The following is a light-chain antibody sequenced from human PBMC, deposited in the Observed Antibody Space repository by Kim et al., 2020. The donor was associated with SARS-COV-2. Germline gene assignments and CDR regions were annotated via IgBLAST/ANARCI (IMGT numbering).Light chain of an antibody. CDR2: AAS. CDR3: QQANSFPLT. Sequence: DIQMTQSPSSVSASVGDRVTITCRASQGISSWLVWYQQKPGKAPKLLIYAASNLQGGVPSRFSGSGSGTDFTLTISSLQPEDFATYECQQANSFPLTYGEGTTVDIK. CDR1: QGISSW. J-gene: IGKJ4*02. V-gene: IGKV1-12*01.